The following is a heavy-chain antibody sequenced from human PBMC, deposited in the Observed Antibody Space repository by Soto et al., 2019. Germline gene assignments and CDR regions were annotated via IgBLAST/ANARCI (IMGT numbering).Heavy chain of an antibody. J-gene: IGHJ4*02. Sequence: QVQLQQWGAGLLKPSETLSLTCAVYGGSFRGYYWSWIRQPPGKGLEWIGEINHSGSTNYNPSLKSRVTISVDTAKNQFSLKLSSVTAADTAVYYCARTATVTTFLDYWGQGTLVTVSS. CDR3: ARTATVTTFLDY. D-gene: IGHD4-17*01. V-gene: IGHV4-34*01. CDR2: INHSGST. CDR1: GGSFRGYY.